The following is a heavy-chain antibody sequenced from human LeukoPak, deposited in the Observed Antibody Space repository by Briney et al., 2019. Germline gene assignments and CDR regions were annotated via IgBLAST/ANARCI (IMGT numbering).Heavy chain of an antibody. J-gene: IGHJ4*02. Sequence: PGGSLRLSCAASGFTINTNGMHWVRQAPGKGLEWVAVMSHDGSNKYYADSVKGRFTISRDTAKNTLYLQMNSLRAEDTAVYYCARGHHYYDSSAYYYWGQGTLVTVSS. D-gene: IGHD3-22*01. CDR3: ARGHHYYDSSAYYY. V-gene: IGHV3-30*03. CDR2: MSHDGSNK. CDR1: GFTINTNG.